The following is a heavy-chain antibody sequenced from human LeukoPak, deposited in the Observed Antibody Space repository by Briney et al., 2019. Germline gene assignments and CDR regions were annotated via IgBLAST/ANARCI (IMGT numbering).Heavy chain of an antibody. CDR2: ISGSGGST. CDR1: GGTFSSYA. Sequence: GASVKVSCKASGGTFSSYAMSWVRQAPGKGLEWVSAISGSGGSTYYADSVKGRFTISRDNSKNTLYLQMNSLRAEDTAVYYCARVMVWAFDIWGQGTMVTVSS. V-gene: IGHV3-23*01. D-gene: IGHD2-8*01. J-gene: IGHJ3*02. CDR3: ARVMVWAFDI.